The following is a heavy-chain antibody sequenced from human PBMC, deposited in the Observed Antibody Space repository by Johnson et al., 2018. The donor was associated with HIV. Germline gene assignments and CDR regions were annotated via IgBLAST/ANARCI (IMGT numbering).Heavy chain of an antibody. CDR2: ISYDGSNK. V-gene: IGHV3-30-3*02. Sequence: QEKLVESGGGVVQPGRSLRLSCAASGFTFSSYAIHWVRQAPGKGLEWVAVISYDGSNKYYADSVKGRFTISRDNSKNTLYLQMNSLRAEDTAVYYCVKVQDEWFRALGAFDIWGQGTMVTVSS. D-gene: IGHD3-10*01. J-gene: IGHJ3*02. CDR3: VKVQDEWFRALGAFDI. CDR1: GFTFSSYA.